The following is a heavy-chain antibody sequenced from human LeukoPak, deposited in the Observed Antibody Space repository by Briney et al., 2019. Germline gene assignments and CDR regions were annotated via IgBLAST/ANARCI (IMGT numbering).Heavy chain of an antibody. CDR3: ASVGLGGSYPAY. V-gene: IGHV4-39*01. Sequence: SETLSLTCTVSGGSISSSNYYWGWIRQPPGKGPEWIGTIYYSGNTYYNPSLKSRVTMSVDTSKNQFSLKLSSLTAADTAVYYCASVGLGGSYPAYWGQGTLVTVSS. CDR1: GGSISSSNYY. D-gene: IGHD3-16*02. CDR2: IYYSGNT. J-gene: IGHJ4*02.